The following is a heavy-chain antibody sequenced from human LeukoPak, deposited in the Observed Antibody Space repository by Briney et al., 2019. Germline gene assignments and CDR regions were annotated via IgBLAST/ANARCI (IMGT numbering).Heavy chain of an antibody. Sequence: SETLSLTCAVYGGTFSDYYWNWLRQPPGKGLEWIGEINHSGSTSYNPSLKSRVTLSVDTSKNQFSLELTSVTATDTAIYYCARGPVLGATTYFYYWGQGTPVTVSS. V-gene: IGHV4-34*01. J-gene: IGHJ4*02. CDR1: GGTFSDYY. CDR2: INHSGST. CDR3: ARGPVLGATTYFYY. D-gene: IGHD1-26*01.